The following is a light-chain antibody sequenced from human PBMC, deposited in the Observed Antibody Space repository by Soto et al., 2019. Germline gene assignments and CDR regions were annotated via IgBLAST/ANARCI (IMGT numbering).Light chain of an antibody. CDR2: EDS. CDR1: SSDVGGYNL. J-gene: IGLJ2*01. V-gene: IGLV2-23*01. CDR3: CSYAGSKIV. Sequence: QSALTQPASVSGSPGQSITISCTGTSSDVGGYNLVSWYQQHPGKAPKLMIYEDSKRPSGVANRFSGSKSGNTASLTICGLQADDEADYYCCSYAGSKIVFGGGTKLTVL.